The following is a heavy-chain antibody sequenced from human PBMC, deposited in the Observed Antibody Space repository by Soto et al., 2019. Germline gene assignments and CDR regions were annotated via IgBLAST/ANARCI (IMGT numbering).Heavy chain of an antibody. D-gene: IGHD6-19*01. Sequence: QVHLLLPSGAEVKKPGSSVKVACKASGGNPSNSAISWVRQAPGQGLEWMGGIIPVFGIISHAQNFQGRVTLTADESTSTGYMELSIRRSEDTAVYFCAGGRIVVAGSSAYYRMDVCGQGTTGTVSS. CDR2: IIPVFGII. J-gene: IGHJ6*02. V-gene: IGHV1-69*01. CDR1: GGNPSNSA. CDR3: AGGRIVVAGSSAYYRMDV.